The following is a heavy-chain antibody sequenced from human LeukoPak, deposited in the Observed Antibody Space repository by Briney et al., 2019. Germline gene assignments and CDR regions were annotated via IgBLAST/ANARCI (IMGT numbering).Heavy chain of an antibody. Sequence: GGSLRLSCAASGFTFSSYSMNWVRQAPGKGLEWVSSISSSSSYIYYADSVKGRFTISRDNAKNSLYLQMNSLRAEDTAVYYCARDSYSGYDLGYADYWGQGTLGTVSS. CDR3: ARDSYSGYDLGYADY. J-gene: IGHJ4*02. CDR1: GFTFSSYS. V-gene: IGHV3-21*01. CDR2: ISSSSSYI. D-gene: IGHD5-12*01.